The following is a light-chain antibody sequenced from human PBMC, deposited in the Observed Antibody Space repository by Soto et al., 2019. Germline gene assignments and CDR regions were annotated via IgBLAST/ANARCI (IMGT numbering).Light chain of an antibody. J-gene: IGLJ1*01. Sequence: QSALTQPASVSGSPGQSITISCTGTSSDVGAYNYVSWYQQHPGKAPKVMIFEVSHRPSGVSNRFSGSKSDNTASLTISGLQAEDEADYYCISYTSSSLYVFGTGTKVTVL. CDR2: EVS. CDR3: ISYTSSSLYV. V-gene: IGLV2-14*01. CDR1: SSDVGAYNY.